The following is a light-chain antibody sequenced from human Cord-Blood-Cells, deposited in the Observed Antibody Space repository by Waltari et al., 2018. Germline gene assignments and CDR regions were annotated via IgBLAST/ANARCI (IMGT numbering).Light chain of an antibody. V-gene: IGKV4-1*01. CDR1: QSVLYSANNKNS. CDR2: WAS. Sequence: DIVMTQSPAPLAVSLGERATINCKASQSVLYSANNKNSLAWYQQKPGQTHKLLMYWASTRESGVPDRFSGSGSGTDFTLTVSSLQAEDVAVYCCQQYYSTPWTFGQGTKVEIK. J-gene: IGKJ1*01. CDR3: QQYYSTPWT.